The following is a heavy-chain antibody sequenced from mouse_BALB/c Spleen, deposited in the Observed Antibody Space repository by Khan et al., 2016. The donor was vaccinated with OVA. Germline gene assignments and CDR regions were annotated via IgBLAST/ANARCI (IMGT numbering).Heavy chain of an antibody. J-gene: IGHJ3*01. V-gene: IGHV5-6*01. D-gene: IGHD4-1*01. CDR2: INSDGYYT. Sequence: EVQVVESGGDLVKPGGSLRLSCAASGFTFSAYGMSWVRQTPDKRLEWVATINSDGYYTYYPDTVKGRFTISRNNAENTLYLQMSSLTSEDTAIYYCASHLTGSVAYWGQGTLVTVSA. CDR1: GFTFSAYG. CDR3: ASHLTGSVAY.